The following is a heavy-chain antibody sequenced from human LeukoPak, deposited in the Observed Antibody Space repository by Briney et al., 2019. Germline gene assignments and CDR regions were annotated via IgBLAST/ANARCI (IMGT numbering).Heavy chain of an antibody. V-gene: IGHV1-46*01. CDR3: ARSSIIAAAGPYYFDY. Sequence: ASVKVSCKASGYTFTNYYIHWVRQAPGQGLEWMGLINPGGANTNYAQNFQGRVTMTRDTSTSTVYMELSSLRSEDTAVYYCARSSIIAAAGPYYFDYWGQGTLVTVSS. D-gene: IGHD6-13*01. CDR2: INPGGANT. CDR1: GYTFTNYY. J-gene: IGHJ4*02.